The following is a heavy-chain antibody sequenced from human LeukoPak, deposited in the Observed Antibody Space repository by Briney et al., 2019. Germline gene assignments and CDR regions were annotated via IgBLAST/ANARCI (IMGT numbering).Heavy chain of an antibody. CDR1: GGSFSGYY. D-gene: IGHD3-10*01. CDR2: INHSGST. V-gene: IGHV4-34*01. Sequence: SETLSLTCAVYGGSFSGYYWSWIRQPPGKGLEWIGEINHSGSTDYNPSLKSRVTISVDTSKNQFSLKLSSVTAADTAVYYCARRGLGGSGSYYRYWGQGTLVTVSS. CDR3: ARRGLGGSGSYYRY. J-gene: IGHJ4*02.